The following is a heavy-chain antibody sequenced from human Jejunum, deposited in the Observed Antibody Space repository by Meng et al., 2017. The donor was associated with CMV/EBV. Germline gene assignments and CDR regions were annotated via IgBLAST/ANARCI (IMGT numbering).Heavy chain of an antibody. D-gene: IGHD6-19*01. Sequence: FTFRNSGLNWVRQAPDKGLQWVAVISYDGTSEFYADSVKSRFTISRDNSKNTLYLQMNSLRAEDTAIYYCAKGLGIAVGGTGCYFDHRGQGTLVTVSS. V-gene: IGHV3-30*18. J-gene: IGHJ4*02. CDR2: ISYDGTSE. CDR1: FTFRNSG. CDR3: AKGLGIAVGGTGCYFDH.